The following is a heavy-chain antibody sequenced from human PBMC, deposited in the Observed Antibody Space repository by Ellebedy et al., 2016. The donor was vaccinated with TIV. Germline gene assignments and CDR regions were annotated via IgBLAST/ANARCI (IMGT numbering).Heavy chain of an antibody. CDR3: AKGPGSLEWQRLDY. J-gene: IGHJ4*02. D-gene: IGHD3-3*01. CDR2: ISGSGGST. V-gene: IGHV3-23*01. CDR1: GFTFSSYA. Sequence: GESLKISXAASGFTFSSYAMSWVRQAPGKGLEWVSAISGSGGSTYYADSVKGRFTISRDNSKNTLYLQMNSLRAEDTAVYYCAKGPGSLEWQRLDYWGQGTLVTVSS.